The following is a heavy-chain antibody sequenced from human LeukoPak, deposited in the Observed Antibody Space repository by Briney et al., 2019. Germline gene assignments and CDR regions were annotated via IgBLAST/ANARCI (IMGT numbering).Heavy chain of an antibody. Sequence: PGGSLRLSCATSGFTFSAFPMHWVRQAPGKGLESVSAISEFGSLTYYANSVRGRFIISRDNSKSTLDLQMDSLRLEDMAVYYCARETKGDYDYWGQGTLVTVSS. CDR1: GFTFSAFP. D-gene: IGHD2-21*01. J-gene: IGHJ4*02. CDR3: ARETKGDYDY. CDR2: ISEFGSLT. V-gene: IGHV3-64*01.